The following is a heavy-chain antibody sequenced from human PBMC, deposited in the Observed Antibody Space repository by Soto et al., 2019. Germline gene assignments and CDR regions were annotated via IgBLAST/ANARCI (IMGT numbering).Heavy chain of an antibody. CDR3: ARGSSGSYYRGIDV. J-gene: IGHJ6*02. D-gene: IGHD1-26*01. V-gene: IGHV3-66*01. CDR1: GLTVSHSY. Sequence: EVQLVESGGGLVQPGGSLRLSCAASGLTVSHSYMSWVRQAPGKGLEWVSVIYTVGSKYYADSVKGRFTISRDNSRNTLYLQMNSLRAEDTGVYYCARGSSGSYYRGIDVWGQGTTVTVSS. CDR2: IYTVGSK.